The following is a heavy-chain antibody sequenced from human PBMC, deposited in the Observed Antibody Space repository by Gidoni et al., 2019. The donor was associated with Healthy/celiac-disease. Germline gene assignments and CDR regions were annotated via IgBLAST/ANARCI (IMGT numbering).Heavy chain of an antibody. Sequence: EVQLVAYGGGSVQSGGSLRLSCAAFGFTFSSYWMHWVRQAPGKGLVWVTRINSDGSSTSYADSVKGRFTISRDNAKNTLYLQMNSLRAEDTAVYYCARGGLGRGFDYWGQGTLVTVSS. V-gene: IGHV3-74*01. CDR2: INSDGSST. D-gene: IGHD2-21*01. J-gene: IGHJ4*02. CDR3: ARGGLGRGFDY. CDR1: GFTFSSYW.